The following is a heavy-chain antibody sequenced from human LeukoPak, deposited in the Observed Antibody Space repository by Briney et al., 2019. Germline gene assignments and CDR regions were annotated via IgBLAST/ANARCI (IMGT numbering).Heavy chain of an antibody. CDR2: ISDSGGS. CDR3: AKGTTAAPYYYYYSMDV. D-gene: IGHD1-1*01. Sequence: PGGSLRLSCAAAGFXFSSYAINWVRQAPGKGLEWVSGISDSGGSTDSVKGRFTISRDNSKNTLYLQMNSLRAEDSAVYYCAKGTTAAPYYYYYSMDVWGQGTTVTVSS. J-gene: IGHJ6*02. CDR1: GFXFSSYA. V-gene: IGHV3-23*01.